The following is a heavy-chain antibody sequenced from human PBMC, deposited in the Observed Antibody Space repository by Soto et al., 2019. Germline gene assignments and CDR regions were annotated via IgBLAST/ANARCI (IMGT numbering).Heavy chain of an antibody. Sequence: SETLSLTCTVSGGSISSSSYYWGWIRQPPGKGLEWIGSIYYSGSTYYNPSLKSRVTISVDRSKNQFSLKLSSVTAADTAVYYCARLSLSPRTSEYFDYWGQGTLVTVSS. CDR2: IYYSGST. D-gene: IGHD3-3*02. CDR3: ARLSLSPRTSEYFDY. V-gene: IGHV4-39*01. CDR1: GGSISSSSYY. J-gene: IGHJ4*02.